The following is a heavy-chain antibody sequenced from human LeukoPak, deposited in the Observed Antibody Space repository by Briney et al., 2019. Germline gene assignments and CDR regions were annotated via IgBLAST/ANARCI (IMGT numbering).Heavy chain of an antibody. V-gene: IGHV3-21*01. D-gene: IGHD4-23*01. CDR1: GFTFSSYG. CDR2: ISSSSSYI. Sequence: GGSLRLSCAASGFTFSSYGMHWVRQAPGKGLEWVSSISSSSSYIYYADSVKGRFTISRDNAKNSLYLQMNSLRAEDTAVYYCARDGSYGGNSGQGYWGQGTLVTVSS. CDR3: ARDGSYGGNSGQGY. J-gene: IGHJ4*02.